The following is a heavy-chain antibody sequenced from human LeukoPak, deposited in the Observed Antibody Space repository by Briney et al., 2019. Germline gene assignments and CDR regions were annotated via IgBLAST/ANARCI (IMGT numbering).Heavy chain of an antibody. CDR2: ISGSGGST. V-gene: IGHV3-23*01. Sequence: GGSLRLSCAASGFTFSSYAMSWVRQAPGKGLEWVSAISGSGGSTYYADSVKGRFTISRDNSKNRLYLQMNSLRAEDTAVYYCAKDRDYYDRTYYFDYWGQGTLVTVSS. J-gene: IGHJ4*02. D-gene: IGHD3-22*01. CDR1: GFTFSSYA. CDR3: AKDRDYYDRTYYFDY.